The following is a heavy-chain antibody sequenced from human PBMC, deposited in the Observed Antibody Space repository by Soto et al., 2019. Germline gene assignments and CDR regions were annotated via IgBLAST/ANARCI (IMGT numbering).Heavy chain of an antibody. CDR2: ISPYNGNT. J-gene: IGHJ4*02. Sequence: ASVKVSCKASGYTFTNYGITWVRQAPGQGLEWMGWISPYNGNTNYAQKLQGRVTMTTDTSTSTAYMELRSLRSDDTAVYYCARDGSQLVRDYWAQGSLVTVSS. D-gene: IGHD1-1*01. CDR1: GYTFTNYG. CDR3: ARDGSQLVRDY. V-gene: IGHV1-18*01.